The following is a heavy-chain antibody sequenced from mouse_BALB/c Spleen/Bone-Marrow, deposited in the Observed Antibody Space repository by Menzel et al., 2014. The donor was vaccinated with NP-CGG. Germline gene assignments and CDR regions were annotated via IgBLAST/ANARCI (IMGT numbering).Heavy chain of an antibody. CDR1: GYTFTNYW. CDR2: IDPSTGYT. Sequence: VQLQQSGAELAKSRASVKMSCKASGYTFTNYWMHWVKQRPGQGLEWIGYIDPSTGYTEYNQKFKDKATLTADKSSSTAYMQLSSLTSEDSAVYYCARGGIYDGYSYWGQGTLVTVSA. D-gene: IGHD2-3*01. J-gene: IGHJ3*01. CDR3: ARGGIYDGYSY. V-gene: IGHV1-7*01.